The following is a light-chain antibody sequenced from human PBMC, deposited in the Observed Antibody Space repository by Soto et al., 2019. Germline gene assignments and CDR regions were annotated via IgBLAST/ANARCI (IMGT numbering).Light chain of an antibody. J-gene: IGKJ1*01. CDR3: QQYHNWPWA. Sequence: ERVMTQSPATLSVSPGERVILSCRASRTIDNNLAWYQQTPGQAPRLLISAASTRATGIPARFSGAGSGTEFTLTISSLQSEDLAVYFCQQYHNWPWAFGQGTKVEIK. V-gene: IGKV3-15*01. CDR1: RTIDNN. CDR2: AAS.